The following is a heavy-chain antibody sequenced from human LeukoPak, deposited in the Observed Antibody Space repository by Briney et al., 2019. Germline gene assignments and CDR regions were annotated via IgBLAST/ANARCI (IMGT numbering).Heavy chain of an antibody. CDR3: VRRYFSSTSCYGDSYYGMDV. Sequence: SETLSLTCTVSGDSISSSRHYWGWIRQPPGKGLEWIGSISYSGSTYYNPSLKTRVTMSVDTSENQFSLKLSSVTAADSTVYCCVRRYFSSTSCYGDSYYGMDVWGQGTTVTVSS. D-gene: IGHD2-2*01. CDR1: GDSISSSRHY. J-gene: IGHJ6*02. V-gene: IGHV4-39*01. CDR2: ISYSGST.